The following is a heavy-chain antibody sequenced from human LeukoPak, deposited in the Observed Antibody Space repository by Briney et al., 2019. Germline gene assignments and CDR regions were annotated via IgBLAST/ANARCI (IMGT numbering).Heavy chain of an antibody. J-gene: IGHJ5*02. V-gene: IGHV1-18*01. Sequence: ASVKVSCKASGYTFTSYGISWVRQAPGQGLEWMGWISAYNGNTNYAQKLQGRVTMTTDTSTSTAYMALRSLRSDDTAVYYCARDRADYSNYGSWFDPWGQGTLVTVSS. CDR1: GYTFTSYG. D-gene: IGHD4-11*01. CDR3: ARDRADYSNYGSWFDP. CDR2: ISAYNGNT.